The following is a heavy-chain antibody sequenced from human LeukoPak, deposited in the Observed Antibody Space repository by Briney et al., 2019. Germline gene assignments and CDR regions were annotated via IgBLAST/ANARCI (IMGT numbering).Heavy chain of an antibody. CDR3: AKESIPDTAREIYYFDY. J-gene: IGHJ4*02. Sequence: GGSLRLSCAASGFTFDDYAMHWVRQASGKGLEWVSLISGDGGSTYYADSVKGRFTISRDNSKNSLYLQMNSLRTEDTALYYCAKESIPDTAREIYYFDYWGQGTLVTVSS. D-gene: IGHD5-18*01. CDR2: ISGDGGST. CDR1: GFTFDDYA. V-gene: IGHV3-43*02.